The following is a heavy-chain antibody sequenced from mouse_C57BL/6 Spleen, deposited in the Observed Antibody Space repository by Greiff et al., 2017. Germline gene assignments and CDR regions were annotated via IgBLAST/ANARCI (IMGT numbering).Heavy chain of an antibody. Sequence: VHVKQSGAELVKPGASVKLSCTASGFNIKDYYMHWVKQRTEQGLEWIGRIDPEDGETKYAPKFQGKATITADTSSNTAYLQLSSLTYEDTAVYYCARSTYGYDDADWYFDVWGTGTTVTVSS. CDR1: GFNIKDYY. J-gene: IGHJ1*03. CDR3: ARSTYGYDDADWYFDV. CDR2: IDPEDGET. V-gene: IGHV14-2*01. D-gene: IGHD2-2*01.